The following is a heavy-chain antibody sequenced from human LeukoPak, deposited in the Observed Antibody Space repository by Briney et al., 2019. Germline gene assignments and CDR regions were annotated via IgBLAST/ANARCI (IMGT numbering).Heavy chain of an antibody. CDR3: ARQEGGILGATVWYFDL. CDR2: IYYSGST. D-gene: IGHD1-26*01. CDR1: GGSISSYY. Sequence: SETLSLTCTVSGGSISSYYWSWIRQPPGKGLEWIGYIYYSGSTNYNPSLKSRVTISVDTSKNQFSLKLSSVTAADTAVYYCARQEGGILGATVWYFDLWGRGTLVTVSS. V-gene: IGHV4-59*08. J-gene: IGHJ2*01.